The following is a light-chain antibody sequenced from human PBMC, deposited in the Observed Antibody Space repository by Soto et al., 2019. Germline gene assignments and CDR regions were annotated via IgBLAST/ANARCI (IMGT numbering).Light chain of an antibody. CDR3: SSYRSRNTWV. Sequence: QSALTQPASVSGSPGQSITISCTGTSSDVGSHNYVSWYQQHPDKAPKFMIFEVSNRPTGVSNRFSGSKSGNTASLTISGLQAEEEADYYCSSYRSRNTWVFGGGTKLTVL. J-gene: IGLJ3*02. CDR1: SSDVGSHNY. V-gene: IGLV2-14*01. CDR2: EVS.